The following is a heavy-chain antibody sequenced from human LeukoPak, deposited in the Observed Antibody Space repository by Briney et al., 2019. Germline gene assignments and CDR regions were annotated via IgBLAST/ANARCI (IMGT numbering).Heavy chain of an antibody. J-gene: IGHJ4*02. V-gene: IGHV4-59*01. CDR2: IYYSDST. D-gene: IGHD1-26*01. CDR3: AKSGGYGLIDY. CDR1: GGSISNYF. Sequence: SQTLSLTCTVSGGSISNYFWSWIRQPPGKGLECIGYIYYSDSTNYNPSLKSRVTVSVDTSKNQFSLKLSSVTAADTAVYYCAKSGGYGLIDYWGQGTRVTVSS.